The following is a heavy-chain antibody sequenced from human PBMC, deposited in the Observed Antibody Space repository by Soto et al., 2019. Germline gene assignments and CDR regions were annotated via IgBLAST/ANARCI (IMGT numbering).Heavy chain of an antibody. CDR2: ISSSSSVI. CDR3: ARDLSWGSNWYYYMDV. J-gene: IGHJ6*03. V-gene: IGHV3-48*01. D-gene: IGHD7-27*01. Sequence: EVQLVESVGGLVQPGGSLRLSCATSGFILSDCAMNWVRQAPGKGLEWVSYISSSSSVIDYADSVKGRFTVSRDNARISLYLQMNSLRAEDTAVYYCARDLSWGSNWYYYMDVWGKGTTVTVSS. CDR1: GFILSDCA.